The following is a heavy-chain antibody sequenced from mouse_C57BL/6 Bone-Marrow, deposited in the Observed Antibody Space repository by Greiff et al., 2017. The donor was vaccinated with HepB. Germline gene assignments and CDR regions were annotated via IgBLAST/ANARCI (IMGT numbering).Heavy chain of an antibody. V-gene: IGHV1-4*01. CDR3: ARHYYGSSYWYFDV. J-gene: IGHJ1*03. CDR1: GYTFTSYT. CDR2: INPSSGYT. Sequence: LQESGAELARPGASVKMSCKASGYTFTSYTMHWVKQRPGQGLEWIGYINPSSGYTKYNQKFKDKATLTADKSSSTAYMQLSSLTSEDSAVYYCARHYYGSSYWYFDVWGTGTTVTVSS. D-gene: IGHD1-1*01.